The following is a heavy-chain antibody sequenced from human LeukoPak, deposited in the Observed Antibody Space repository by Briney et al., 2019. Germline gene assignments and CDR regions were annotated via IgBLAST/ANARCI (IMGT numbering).Heavy chain of an antibody. J-gene: IGHJ4*02. D-gene: IGHD3-16*02. CDR2: ISSSSSTI. V-gene: IGHV3-48*01. CDR3: ARDRIPHGYDYVWESYRPSEFDY. Sequence: PGGSLRLSCAASGFTFSSYSMNWVRQAPGKGLEWVSYISSSSSTIYYADSVKGRFTISRDNAKNSLYLQMNSLRAEDTAVYYCARDRIPHGYDYVWESYRPSEFDYWGQGTLVTVSS. CDR1: GFTFSSYS.